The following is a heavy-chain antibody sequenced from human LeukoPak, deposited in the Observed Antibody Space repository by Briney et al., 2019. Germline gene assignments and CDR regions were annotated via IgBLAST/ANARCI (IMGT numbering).Heavy chain of an antibody. D-gene: IGHD6-13*01. V-gene: IGHV1-69*13. CDR1: GGTFSNHA. CDR2: IIPIDDST. Sequence: SVKVSCKASGGTFSNHAFSWVRQAPGQGLEWMGGIIPIDDSTNYVQKFQDRVMITADEATNIIYMELGSLKSEDTAGYYCARHSGHSSWYYGLDVWGQGTTVIVSS. J-gene: IGHJ6*02. CDR3: ARHSGHSSWYYGLDV.